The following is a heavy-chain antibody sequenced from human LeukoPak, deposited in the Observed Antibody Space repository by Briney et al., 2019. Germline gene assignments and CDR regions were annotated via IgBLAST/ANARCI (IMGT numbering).Heavy chain of an antibody. D-gene: IGHD2-2*02. CDR2: INHSGST. CDR3: ARSRKYQLLYGNWFDP. V-gene: IGHV4-34*01. CDR1: GFTFSNSV. Sequence: GSLRLSCVVSGFTFSNSVMRWVRQPPGKGLESIGEINHSGSTNYNPSLKSRVTISVDTSKNQFSLKLSSVTAADTAVYYCARSRKYQLLYGNWFDPWGQGTLVTVSS. J-gene: IGHJ5*02.